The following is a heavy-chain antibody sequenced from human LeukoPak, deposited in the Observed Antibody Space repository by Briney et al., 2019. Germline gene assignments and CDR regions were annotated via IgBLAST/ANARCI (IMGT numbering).Heavy chain of an antibody. J-gene: IGHJ4*02. D-gene: IGHD6-19*01. Sequence: GRSLRLSCAASGFTFDDNAMHWVRQAPGKGLEWVSGVTWNSGNIGYADSVKGRFTISRDNAKNSLYLQMNSLRAEDTALYYCVKDTSDSSGCYGFDYWGQGTLVTVSS. CDR2: VTWNSGNI. V-gene: IGHV3-9*01. CDR3: VKDTSDSSGCYGFDY. CDR1: GFTFDDNA.